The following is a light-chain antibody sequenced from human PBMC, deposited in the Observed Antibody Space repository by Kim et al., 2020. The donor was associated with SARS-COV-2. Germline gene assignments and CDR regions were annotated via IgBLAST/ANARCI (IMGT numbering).Light chain of an antibody. Sequence: EIVLTQSPGTLSLSPGERATLSCRASQSVSSSYLAWYQQKPGQAPRLLIYGASSRATGIPDRFSGSGSGTDFTLTISRLETEDFAVYYCQQYGGSPLTFGGGTKVDIK. J-gene: IGKJ4*01. V-gene: IGKV3-20*01. CDR2: GAS. CDR3: QQYGGSPLT. CDR1: QSVSSSY.